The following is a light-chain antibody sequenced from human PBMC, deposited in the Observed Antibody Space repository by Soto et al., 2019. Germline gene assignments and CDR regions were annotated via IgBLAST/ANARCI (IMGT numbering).Light chain of an antibody. CDR3: SSYTTISTRV. Sequence: QSVLTQPASVSGSPGQSIAITCTGTNSDVGAFNYVSWYQQHPDKAPKLMIYEVSNRPSGVSNRFSGSKSVNTATLTISGLQTEDEADYYCSSYTTISTRVFGPGTNVTVL. J-gene: IGLJ1*01. CDR1: NSDVGAFNY. CDR2: EVS. V-gene: IGLV2-14*03.